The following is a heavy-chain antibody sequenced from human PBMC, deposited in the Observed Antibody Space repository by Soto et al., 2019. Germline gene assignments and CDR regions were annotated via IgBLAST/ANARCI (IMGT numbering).Heavy chain of an antibody. Sequence: QAQLVQSGAEMKKPGASVKVSCKATGYTFSAYTMNWVRQAPGQSREWMGWINAGSGNTKYSQNFQGRVSITRDTPASTVYMELTGLTSEDTAVYYCARDTETLGPRANDALDIWGQGTMVTVSS. D-gene: IGHD3-3*02. CDR3: ARDTETLGPRANDALDI. J-gene: IGHJ3*02. CDR1: GYTFSAYT. CDR2: INAGSGNT. V-gene: IGHV1-3*01.